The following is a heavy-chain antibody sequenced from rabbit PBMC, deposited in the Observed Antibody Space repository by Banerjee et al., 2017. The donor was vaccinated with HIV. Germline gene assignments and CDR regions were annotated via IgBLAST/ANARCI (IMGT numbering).Heavy chain of an antibody. CDR1: GIDFSSSYY. J-gene: IGHJ4*01. CDR3: ARGWADSGYYPYYFNL. V-gene: IGHV1S40*01. D-gene: IGHD1-1*01. CDR2: IYTSSDST. Sequence: QSLEESGGDLVKPGASLTLTCTASGIDFSSSYYMCWVRQAPGKGLELIACIYTSSDSTYYASWAKGRFTISKTSSTTVTLQMASLTAADTATYFCARGWADSGYYPYYFNLWGPGTLVTVS.